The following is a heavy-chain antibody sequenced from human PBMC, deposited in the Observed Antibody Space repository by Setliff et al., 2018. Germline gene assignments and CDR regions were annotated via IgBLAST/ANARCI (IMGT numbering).Heavy chain of an antibody. J-gene: IGHJ5*02. CDR1: GASISSGSNY. CDR2: ILSSGGT. Sequence: SETLSLTCSVSGASISSGSNYWSWIRQPAGKGVEWIGHILSSGGTNYNPSLKNRVSISLDTSKNQFSLNLNFVTAADTAVYFCARDTPHDPVSSNWYRNWFDPWGQGILVTVSS. CDR3: ARDTPHDPVSSNWYRNWFDP. V-gene: IGHV4-61*09. D-gene: IGHD6-13*01.